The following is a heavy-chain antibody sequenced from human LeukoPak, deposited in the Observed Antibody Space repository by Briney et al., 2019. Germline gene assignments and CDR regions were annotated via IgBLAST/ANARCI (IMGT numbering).Heavy chain of an antibody. CDR1: GYSFTSYW. CDR2: IDPSDSYT. V-gene: IGHV5-10-1*01. J-gene: IGHJ5*02. D-gene: IGHD6-6*01. CDR3: ARRVSSSGWFDP. Sequence: GESLKISCKGSGYSFTSYWISWVRQMPGKGLEWMGRIDPSDSYTNYSPSFQGHVTISADKSISTAYLQWSSLKASNTAMYYCARRVSSSGWFDPWGQGTLVTVSS.